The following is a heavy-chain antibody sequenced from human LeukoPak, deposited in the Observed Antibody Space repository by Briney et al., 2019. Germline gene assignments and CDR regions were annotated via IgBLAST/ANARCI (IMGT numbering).Heavy chain of an antibody. CDR3: ARVRRFGFDY. CDR1: GGSFSGYY. J-gene: IGHJ4*02. CDR2: INHSGST. V-gene: IGHV4-34*01. Sequence: SETLSLTCAVYGGSFSGYYWSWIRQPPGKGLEWFGEINHSGSTNYNPSLKSRVTISVETSKNQFSLKLSSVTAADTAVYYCARVRRFGFDYWGQGTLVTVSS. D-gene: IGHD3-10*01.